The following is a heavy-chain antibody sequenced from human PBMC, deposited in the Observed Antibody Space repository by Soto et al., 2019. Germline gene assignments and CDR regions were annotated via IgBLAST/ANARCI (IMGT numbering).Heavy chain of an antibody. CDR1: GFTVSTNY. CDR3: ARDPLGGGAYPFDY. CDR2: IYSGGGA. D-gene: IGHD1-26*01. J-gene: IGHJ4*02. V-gene: IGHV3-66*01. Sequence: EVQLVESGGGLVQSGGSLRLSCAVSGFTVSTNYMNWVRQAPGKGLEWVSLIYSGGGASYADSVKGRFTVSRDNSKNTGYLQMNSLRGDDTAVYYCARDPLGGGAYPFDYWGQGTLVTVSS.